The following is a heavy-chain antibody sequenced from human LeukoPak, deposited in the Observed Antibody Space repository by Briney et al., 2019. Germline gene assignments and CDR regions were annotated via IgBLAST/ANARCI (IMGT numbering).Heavy chain of an antibody. J-gene: IGHJ4*02. Sequence: PSETLSLTCAVSGYSISSGCYWGWIRQPPGKGLEWIGSIYHSGSTYYNPSLKSRVTISVDTSKNQFSLKLSSVTAADTAVYYCAREMATTRMGYFDYWGQGTLVTVSS. CDR3: AREMATTRMGYFDY. CDR2: IYHSGST. CDR1: GYSISSGCY. V-gene: IGHV4-38-2*01. D-gene: IGHD5-24*01.